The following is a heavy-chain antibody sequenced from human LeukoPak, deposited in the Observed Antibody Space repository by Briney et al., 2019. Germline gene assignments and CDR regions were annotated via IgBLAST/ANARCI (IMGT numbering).Heavy chain of an antibody. CDR3: AHRGGGSFDY. CDR1: GFSLSTTGVA. D-gene: IGHD5-12*01. J-gene: IGHJ4*02. Sequence: SGPTLVKPTQTLTLTCAFSGFSLSTTGVAVGWIRQPPGKALEWLALIYWSDDKRYSPPLKSRLTITKDTSKNQVVLTVTNMDPVDTATYYCAHRGGGSFDYWGQGTPVTVSS. CDR2: IYWSDDK. V-gene: IGHV2-5*01.